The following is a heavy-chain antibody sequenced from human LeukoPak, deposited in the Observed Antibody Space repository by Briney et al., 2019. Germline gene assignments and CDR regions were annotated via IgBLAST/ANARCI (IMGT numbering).Heavy chain of an antibody. CDR2: IIPIFGTA. J-gene: IGHJ4*02. CDR1: GGTFSSYA. Sequence: SVKVSCKASGGTFSSYAISWVRQAPGQGLEWMGGIIPIFGTANYAQKFQGRVTITADESTSTAYMGLSSLRSEDTAVYYCARGHDSSGYYSDYWGQGTLVTVSS. CDR3: ARGHDSSGYYSDY. V-gene: IGHV1-69*13. D-gene: IGHD3-22*01.